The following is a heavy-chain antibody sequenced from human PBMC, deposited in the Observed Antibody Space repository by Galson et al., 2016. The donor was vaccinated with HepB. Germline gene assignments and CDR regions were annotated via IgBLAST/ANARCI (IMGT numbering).Heavy chain of an antibody. Sequence: SLRLSCAVSGFTFSRYVMYWVRQAPGKGLEWVAVLSYDGSNEYYADSVKGRFTISRDNSKNTLYLQMNSLRGEDTAVYYCASEILGHCSGGSCYTRDHWGQGTRVTGSS. CDR3: ASEILGHCSGGSCYTRDH. J-gene: IGHJ4*02. CDR2: LSYDGSNE. CDR1: GFTFSRYV. V-gene: IGHV3-30-3*01. D-gene: IGHD2-15*01.